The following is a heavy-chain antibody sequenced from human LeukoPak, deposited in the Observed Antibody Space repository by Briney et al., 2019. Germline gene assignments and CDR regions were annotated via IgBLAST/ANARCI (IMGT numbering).Heavy chain of an antibody. Sequence: ASVKVSCKASGYTFTSYGISWVRQAPGQGLEWMGWISAYNGNTNYAQKLQGRVTMTTDTSTSTAYMELRSLRSDDTAVYYCARPSPSFTLSYYYGSGSYSLFNYYYGMDVWGQGTTVTVSS. CDR3: ARPSPSFTLSYYYGSGSYSLFNYYYGMDV. J-gene: IGHJ6*02. CDR2: ISAYNGNT. CDR1: GYTFTSYG. D-gene: IGHD3-10*01. V-gene: IGHV1-18*01.